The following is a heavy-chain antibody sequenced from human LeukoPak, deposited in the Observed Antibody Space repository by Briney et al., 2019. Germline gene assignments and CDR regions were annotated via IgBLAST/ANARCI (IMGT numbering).Heavy chain of an antibody. D-gene: IGHD3-10*01. CDR1: GFTFSNAW. CDR2: IKSKTDGGTT. V-gene: IGHV3-15*01. Sequence: GGSLRLSCAASGFTFSNAWMSWVRQAPGKGLEWVGRIKSKTDGGTTDYAAPVKGRFTISRDDSKNTLYLQMNSLRAEDTAVYYCAKSPLWFGELLTTPRWFDPWGQGTLVTVSS. J-gene: IGHJ5*02. CDR3: AKSPLWFGELLTTPRWFDP.